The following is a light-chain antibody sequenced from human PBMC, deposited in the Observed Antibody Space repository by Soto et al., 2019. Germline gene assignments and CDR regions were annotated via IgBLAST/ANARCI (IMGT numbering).Light chain of an antibody. CDR1: QTISSW. CDR2: KAS. J-gene: IGKJ4*01. Sequence: DIQMTQSPSTLSGSVGDRVTITCRASQTISSWLAWYQQKPGKAPKLLIYKASTLKGGVPSRFSGSGSGTEFTLTISSLQSEDFAVYYCQQYNNWPLTFGGGTKVDI. V-gene: IGKV1-5*03. CDR3: QQYNNWPLT.